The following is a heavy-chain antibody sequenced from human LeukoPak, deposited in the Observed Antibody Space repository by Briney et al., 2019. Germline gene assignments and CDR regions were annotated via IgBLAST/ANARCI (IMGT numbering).Heavy chain of an antibody. V-gene: IGHV4-34*01. J-gene: IGHJ5*02. Sequence: PSETLSLTCAVYGGSFSGYYWSWIRQPPGKGLEWIGEINHSGSTNYNPSLKSRVTISVDTSKNQFSLKLSSVTAADTAVYYCARYVGPYYYDSSGYLSWFDPWGQGTLVTVSS. CDR3: ARYVGPYYYDSSGYLSWFDP. CDR2: INHSGST. D-gene: IGHD3-22*01. CDR1: GGSFSGYY.